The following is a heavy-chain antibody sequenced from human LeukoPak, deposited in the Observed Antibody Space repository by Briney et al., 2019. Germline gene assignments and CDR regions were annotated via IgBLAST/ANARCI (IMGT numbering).Heavy chain of an antibody. CDR3: ARGPKYYDFWSGYRNWFDP. V-gene: IGHV1-2*02. J-gene: IGHJ5*02. Sequence: RASVKVSCKASGYTFTGYYMHWVRQAPGQGLEWMGWINPNSGGTNYAQKFQGRVTMTRDTSISTAYMELSRLRSDDTAVYYCARGPKYYDFWSGYRNWFDPWGQGTLVTVSS. CDR2: INPNSGGT. D-gene: IGHD3-3*01. CDR1: GYTFTGYY.